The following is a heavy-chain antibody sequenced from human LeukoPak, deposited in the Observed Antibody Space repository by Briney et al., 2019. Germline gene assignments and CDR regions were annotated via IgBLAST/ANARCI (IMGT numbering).Heavy chain of an antibody. CDR1: GFTVSTNY. Sequence: PGGSLRLSCAASGFTVSTNYMSWVRQAPGKGLEWVSIIYSGGSTYYADSVKGRSTISRDNSKNTLSLQMNSLRAEDTAVYYCARDLGYSAYATVRGYTFDIWGQGTMVTVSS. V-gene: IGHV3-66*01. CDR2: IYSGGST. CDR3: ARDLGYSAYATVRGYTFDI. D-gene: IGHD5-12*01. J-gene: IGHJ3*02.